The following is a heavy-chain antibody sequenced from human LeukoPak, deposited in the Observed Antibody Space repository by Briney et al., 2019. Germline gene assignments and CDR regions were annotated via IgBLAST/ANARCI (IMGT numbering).Heavy chain of an antibody. CDR3: ARHGGGRWLQSGLTWFDP. Sequence: PSETLSLTCTVSGDSVSGHYWSWIRQTPGKGLEWFGYIYYSGSTNYNPSLKSRVTISVDTSKNQFSLKLSSVTAADTAVYYCARHGGGRWLQSGLTWFDPWGQGTLVTVSS. J-gene: IGHJ5*02. V-gene: IGHV4-59*08. CDR2: IYYSGST. D-gene: IGHD5-24*01. CDR1: GDSVSGHY.